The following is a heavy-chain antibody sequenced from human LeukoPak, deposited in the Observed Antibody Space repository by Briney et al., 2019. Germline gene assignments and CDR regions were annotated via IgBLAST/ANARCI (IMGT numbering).Heavy chain of an antibody. V-gene: IGHV1-69*06. D-gene: IGHD1-26*01. J-gene: IGHJ6*03. CDR2: ITPVFGTA. CDR3: ASGPNYYYYYMDV. CDR1: GGTFSSYA. Sequence: SVKVSCKASGGTFSSYAISWVRQAPGQGLEWMGGITPVFGTAKYAQKFQGGGTITGDTSTSTAYMDLSSLRSEDTAVYYCASGPNYYYYYMDVWGKGTTVTVSS.